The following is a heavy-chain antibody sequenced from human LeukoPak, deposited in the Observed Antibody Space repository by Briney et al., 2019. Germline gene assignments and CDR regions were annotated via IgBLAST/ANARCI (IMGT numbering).Heavy chain of an antibody. D-gene: IGHD3-9*01. J-gene: IGHJ4*02. CDR2: IYHSGST. CDR3: ARHGGWFRYYDILTGYYPFDY. V-gene: IGHV4-4*02. Sequence: SETLSLTCAVSGGSISSSNWWSWVRQPPGKGLEWIGEIYHSGSTNYNPSLKSRVTISVDKSKNQFSLKLSSVTAADTAVYYCARHGGWFRYYDILTGYYPFDYWGQGTLVTVSS. CDR1: GGSISSSNW.